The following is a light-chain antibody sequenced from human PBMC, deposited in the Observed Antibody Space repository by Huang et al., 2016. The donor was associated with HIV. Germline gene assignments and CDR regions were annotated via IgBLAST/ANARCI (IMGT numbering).Light chain of an antibody. Sequence: VMMSQSPATLAASPGERVPLSCGASQSVNTNLAWYQQKPGQPPRLLIYAASTRATCFPARFAGSGSGTEFTLTIDSLQSDDFAVYYCQQYNKWPPEYTFGQGTRLEIK. V-gene: IGKV3-15*01. CDR2: AAS. CDR1: QSVNTN. J-gene: IGKJ2*01. CDR3: QQYNKWPPEYT.